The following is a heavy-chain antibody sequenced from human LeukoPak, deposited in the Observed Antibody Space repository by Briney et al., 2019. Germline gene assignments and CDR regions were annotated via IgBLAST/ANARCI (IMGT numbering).Heavy chain of an antibody. CDR3: AKGDYQGYFDL. Sequence: SETLSLTCTVSGGSISSSSYYWGWIRQPPGKGLEWIGSIYYSGSTYYNPSLKSRVTISVDTSKNQFSLKLSSVTAADTAVYYCAKGDYQGYFDLWGRGTLVTVSS. D-gene: IGHD4-17*01. CDR2: IYYSGST. V-gene: IGHV4-39*01. CDR1: GGSISSSSYY. J-gene: IGHJ2*01.